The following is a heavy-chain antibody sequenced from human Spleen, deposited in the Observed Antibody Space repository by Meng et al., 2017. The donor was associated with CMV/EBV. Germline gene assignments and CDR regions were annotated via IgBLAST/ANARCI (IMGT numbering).Heavy chain of an antibody. V-gene: IGHV1-69*10. CDR1: GGTFSSYA. J-gene: IGHJ5*02. D-gene: IGHD2-2*01. Sequence: SVKVSCKASGGTFSSYAISWVRQAPGQGLEWMGGIIPILGIANYAQKFQGRVTITADKSTSTAYMELSSLRSEDTAVYYCARDLAGHGYCSSTSCRNWFDPWGQGTLVTVS. CDR2: IIPILGIA. CDR3: ARDLAGHGYCSSTSCRNWFDP.